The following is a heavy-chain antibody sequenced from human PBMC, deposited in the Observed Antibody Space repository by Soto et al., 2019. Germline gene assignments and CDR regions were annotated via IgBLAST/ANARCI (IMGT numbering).Heavy chain of an antibody. Sequence: EVQLLESGGGLVQPGGSLRLSCAASGITFSSYALSWVRQTPGRGLEWVYAISGSGGSTYYADSVKGRFTISRSNTKNTLYLQINSLRADDTAVYYCTKSLIAVAMYYFEYWGKGTLVTVSS. J-gene: IGHJ4*02. CDR3: TKSLIAVAMYYFEY. V-gene: IGHV3-23*01. D-gene: IGHD6-19*01. CDR1: GITFSSYA. CDR2: ISGSGGST.